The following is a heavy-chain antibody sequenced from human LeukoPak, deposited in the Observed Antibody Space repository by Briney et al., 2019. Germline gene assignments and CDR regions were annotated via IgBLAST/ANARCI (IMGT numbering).Heavy chain of an antibody. CDR3: ATMPPSGAHNSLDH. D-gene: IGHD2-2*01. CDR2: ISSSSSYI. CDR1: GFTFNKYN. V-gene: IGHV3-21*01. J-gene: IGHJ4*02. Sequence: PGGSLRLSCAASGFTFNKYNMNWVRQAPGKGLEWVSSISSSSSYIYYADSVKGRFTISRDNAKNSLYLQMNSLGAEDTAVYYCATMPPSGAHNSLDHWGQGTLVTFSS.